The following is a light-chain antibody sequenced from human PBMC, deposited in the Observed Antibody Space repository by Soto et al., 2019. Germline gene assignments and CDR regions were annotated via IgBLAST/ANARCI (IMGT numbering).Light chain of an antibody. CDR3: QQYNNWPPIT. V-gene: IGKV3-15*01. CDR2: GAS. Sequence: EIVMTQSPATLSVSPGEGVTISCRASQSVSSNLAWYQQRPCQAPRLLIYGASTRATGIPARFSGSGSGTEFALTISSLQSEDFAVYYCQQYNNWPPITFGQGTRLEI. J-gene: IGKJ5*01. CDR1: QSVSSN.